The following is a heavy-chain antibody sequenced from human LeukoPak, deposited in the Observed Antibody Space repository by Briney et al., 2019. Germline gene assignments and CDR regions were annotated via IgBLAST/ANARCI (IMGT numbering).Heavy chain of an antibody. V-gene: IGHV3-66*01. CDR3: AGASSEGVVIDATSFDL. CDR2: IYRGGVT. J-gene: IGHJ4*02. D-gene: IGHD2-15*01. CDR1: GFIGIDGY. Sequence: GGSLRLSCAVSGFIGIDGYTSWVRQAPGKGLEWLSVIYRGGVTYYADSVKGRFTISRDNSKNTWHLQLNSLRAEDTAVYYCAGASSEGVVIDATSFDLWGQGTMVIVSS.